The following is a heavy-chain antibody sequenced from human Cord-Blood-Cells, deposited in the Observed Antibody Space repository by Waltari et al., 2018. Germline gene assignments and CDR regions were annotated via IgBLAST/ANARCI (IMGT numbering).Heavy chain of an antibody. CDR3: ATSKPDYDFWSGYNWFDP. J-gene: IGHJ5*02. D-gene: IGHD3-3*01. CDR2: FDPEDGET. V-gene: IGHV1-24*01. Sequence: QVQLVQSGAEVKKPGASVKVSCKVSGYTLTELSMHWVRQAPGKGLEWMGSFDPEDGETNYAQKFQGRVTMTEDTSTDTAYMELSSLRSEDTAVYYCATSKPDYDFWSGYNWFDPWGQGTLVTVSS. CDR1: GYTLTELS.